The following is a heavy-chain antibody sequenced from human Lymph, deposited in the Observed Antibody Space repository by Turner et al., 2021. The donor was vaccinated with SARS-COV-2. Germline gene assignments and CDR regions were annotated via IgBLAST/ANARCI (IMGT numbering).Heavy chain of an antibody. J-gene: IGHJ4*01. CDR1: GFTFRTYG. V-gene: IGHV3-30*18. D-gene: IGHD2-15*01. CDR3: AKMGGVYCSGGNCYSGRLDY. CDR2: ISYDGSNK. Sequence: VPLVESGGGVVQPGRSLRLPCVASGFTFRTYGMHWVRQDPGKELEWVAVISYDGSNKYYEESVKGRFTISRDNTKNTMYLQMNSLRAEDTAVYYCAKMGGVYCSGGNCYSGRLDYWGQGTMVTVSS.